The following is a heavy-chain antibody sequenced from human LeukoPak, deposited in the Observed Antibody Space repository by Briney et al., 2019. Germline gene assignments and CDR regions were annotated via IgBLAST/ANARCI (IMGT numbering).Heavy chain of an antibody. J-gene: IGHJ4*02. CDR2: LNSNSGNT. V-gene: IGHV1-8*01. CDR1: GYIFTNYD. CDR3: ARGDY. Sequence: GASVKVSCKASGYIFTNYDINWVRQATGQGLEWVGWLNSNSGNTGYGQKFQGRVTLTRDTATSTAYMELNSLRYEDTAVYYCARGDYWGQGTLVTVSS.